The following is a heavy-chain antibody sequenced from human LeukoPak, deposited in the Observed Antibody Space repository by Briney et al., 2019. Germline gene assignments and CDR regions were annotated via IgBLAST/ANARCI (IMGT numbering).Heavy chain of an antibody. V-gene: IGHV1-69*01. J-gene: IGHJ4*02. CDR3: ARDESIAEAGFDY. CDR2: IIPIFGTA. CDR1: GATFSSYA. D-gene: IGHD6-13*01. Sequence: GSSVTVSCKASGATFSSYAISWVRQAPGQGLEWMGGIIPIFGTANYAQKFQCRVTITADESTSTAYMELSSLRTEDTAVFYCARDESIAEAGFDYCGAGNLVTVSS.